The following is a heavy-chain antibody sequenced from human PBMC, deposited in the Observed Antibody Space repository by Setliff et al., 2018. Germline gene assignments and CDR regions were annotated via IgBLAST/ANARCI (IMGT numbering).Heavy chain of an antibody. D-gene: IGHD3-10*01. J-gene: IGHJ4*02. CDR1: GYTFLNYD. CDR3: ARGRAHYYFSGSFMDY. V-gene: IGHV1-3*01. Sequence: ASVKVSCKASGYTFLNYDIHWVRQAPGQGLEWMGWMNAGNGNTEYSQKFKGRVTLSRDTSANIAYMELRSLASEDTAVYYCARGRAHYYFSGSFMDYWGQGTLVTVSS. CDR2: MNAGNGNT.